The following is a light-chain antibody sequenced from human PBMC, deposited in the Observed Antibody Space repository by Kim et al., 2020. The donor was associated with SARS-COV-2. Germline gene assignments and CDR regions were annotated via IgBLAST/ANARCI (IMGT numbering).Light chain of an antibody. CDR1: QSVSSSY. CDR2: GVS. J-gene: IGKJ2*01. V-gene: IGKV3-20*01. CDR3: KQYGRTPYT. Sequence: EIVLTQSPGTLSLSPGERATLSCRASQSVSSSYLVWYQQKPGQAPRLLMYGVSSRATGVPDRFSGSGSGTDFTLTISRLEPEDFAVYYCKQYGRTPYTFGQGTKLEI.